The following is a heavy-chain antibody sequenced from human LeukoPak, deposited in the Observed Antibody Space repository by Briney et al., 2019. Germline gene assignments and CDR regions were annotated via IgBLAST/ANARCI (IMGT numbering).Heavy chain of an antibody. CDR3: ARDWYRSTIPLATVTTSMVDY. Sequence: ASVKVSCKASGYTFTGYYMHWVRQAPGQGLEWMGWINPNSGGTNYAQKFQGRVTMTRDTSISTAYMELSRLRSDDTAVYYCARDWYRSTIPLATVTTSMVDYWGQGTLVTVSS. D-gene: IGHD4-17*01. CDR1: GYTFTGYY. V-gene: IGHV1-2*02. CDR2: INPNSGGT. J-gene: IGHJ4*02.